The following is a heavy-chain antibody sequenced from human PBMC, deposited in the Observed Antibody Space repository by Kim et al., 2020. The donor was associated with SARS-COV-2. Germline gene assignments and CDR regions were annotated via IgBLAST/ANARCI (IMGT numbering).Heavy chain of an antibody. J-gene: IGHJ4*02. V-gene: IGHV3-33*06. Sequence: YYADSVKGRFTITRDNSKNTLYLQMNSLRAEDTAVYYCAKDWGLRLVLDYWGQGTLVTVSS. D-gene: IGHD5-12*01. CDR3: AKDWGLRLVLDY.